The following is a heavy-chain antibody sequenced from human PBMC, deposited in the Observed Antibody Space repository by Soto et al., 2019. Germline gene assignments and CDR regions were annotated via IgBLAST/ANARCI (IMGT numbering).Heavy chain of an antibody. CDR3: ARGVSAGVDY. Sequence: ASVKVSCKASGFTFTSSAVQWVRQARGQGLEWMGWMQPSTGRTGYAQKFQGRVTMTRDTSINTAYMELTTLTSDDTAFYYCARGVSAGVDYWGQGTLVTVSS. V-gene: IGHV1-8*02. D-gene: IGHD1-26*01. CDR2: MQPSTGRT. CDR1: GFTFTSSA. J-gene: IGHJ4*02.